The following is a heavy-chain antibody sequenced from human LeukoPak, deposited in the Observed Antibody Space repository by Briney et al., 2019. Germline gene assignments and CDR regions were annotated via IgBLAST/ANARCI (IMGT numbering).Heavy chain of an antibody. CDR2: INPNSGGT. CDR1: GYTFTGYY. V-gene: IGHV1-2*02. CDR3: ARASLVISSVAARPRFLLY. D-gene: IGHD6-6*01. Sequence: GASVKVSCKASGYTFTGYYMHWVRQVPGQGLEWMGWINPNSGGTNYAQKFQGRVTMTRDTSISTAYVELSRLRSDDTAVYYCARASLVISSVAARPRFLLYWGQGTLVTVSS. J-gene: IGHJ4*02.